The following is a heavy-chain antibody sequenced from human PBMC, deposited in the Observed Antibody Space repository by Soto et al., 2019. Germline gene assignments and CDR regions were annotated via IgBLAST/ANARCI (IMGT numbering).Heavy chain of an antibody. CDR1: GFRFSDYS. Sequence: GGSLRLSCAASGFRFSDYSMNWVRQAPGRGLEWVSYISSSSFTIHYADSVEGRFAISRDDSENTAYLQMNSLETEDTAVYYCARINGDNGWYLDLWGRGTLVTVSS. D-gene: IGHD4-17*01. CDR2: ISSSSFTI. V-gene: IGHV3-48*01. CDR3: ARINGDNGWYLDL. J-gene: IGHJ2*01.